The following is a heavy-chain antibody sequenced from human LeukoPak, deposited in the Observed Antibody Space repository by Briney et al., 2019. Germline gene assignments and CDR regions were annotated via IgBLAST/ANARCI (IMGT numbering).Heavy chain of an antibody. CDR2: IYPGDSDT. J-gene: IGHJ4*02. V-gene: IGHV5-51*01. CDR1: GYSFTSFW. Sequence: GESLKISCKASGYSFTSFWIGWVRQMPGKGLEWMGIIYPGDSDTRYSPSFPGQVTISADKSISTAYLQWSSLKASDTAMYYCARHRVDYGEGNFDYWGQGTLVTVSS. CDR3: ARHRVDYGEGNFDY. D-gene: IGHD4-17*01.